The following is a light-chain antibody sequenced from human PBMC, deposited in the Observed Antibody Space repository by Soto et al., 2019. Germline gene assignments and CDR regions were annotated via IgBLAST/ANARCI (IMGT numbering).Light chain of an antibody. CDR1: QSFSSY. V-gene: IGKV3-11*01. Sequence: EIVLTQSPATLSLSPGERATLSCRASQSFSSYLAWYQQKPGQAPRLLIYDASNRATGFPARFSGSGSGTDFTLTFSSLEPEDFAVYYCQQRSNWPPTFGQGTKV. J-gene: IGKJ1*01. CDR3: QQRSNWPPT. CDR2: DAS.